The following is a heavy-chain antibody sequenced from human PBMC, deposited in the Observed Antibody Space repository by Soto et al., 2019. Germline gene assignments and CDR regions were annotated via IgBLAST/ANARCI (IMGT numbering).Heavy chain of an antibody. V-gene: IGHV4-31*03. CDR2: IYYGGST. Sequence: PSETLSLTCTVSGGSIRSGGYYWIWIRHHPGKGLEWIGYIYYGGSTYYNPSLKSRATISGDTSKNQFSLKLSSVTAADTAVYYCARGGYYYENSGQNAYDYWGQGILVTVSS. CDR1: GGSIRSGGYY. J-gene: IGHJ4*01. D-gene: IGHD3-22*01. CDR3: ARGGYYYENSGQNAYDY.